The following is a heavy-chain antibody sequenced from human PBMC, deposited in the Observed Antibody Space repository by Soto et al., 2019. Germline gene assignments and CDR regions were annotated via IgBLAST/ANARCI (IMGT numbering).Heavy chain of an antibody. CDR2: IKQDGSEK. CDR1: GFTFSSYW. D-gene: IGHD2-8*01. CDR3: ARAKGWDVLMVYAGTEIYCFDY. Sequence: GGSLRLSCAASGFTFSSYWMSWVRQAPGKGLEWVANIKQDGSEKYYVDSVKGRFTISRDNAKNSLYLQMNSLRAEDTAVYYCARAKGWDVLMVYAGTEIYCFDYWGQGTLVTVSS. V-gene: IGHV3-7*03. J-gene: IGHJ4*02.